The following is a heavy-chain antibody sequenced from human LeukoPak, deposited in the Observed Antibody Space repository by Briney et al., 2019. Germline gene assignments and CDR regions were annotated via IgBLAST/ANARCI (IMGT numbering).Heavy chain of an antibody. V-gene: IGHV4-30-2*01. CDR2: IYHSGST. CDR3: ARGPLYGDSDLGYFDY. Sequence: SQTLSLTCAVSGGSISSGGYSWSWIRQPPGKGLEWIGYIYHSGSTYYNPSLKSRVTISVDRSKNQFSLKLSSVTAADTAVYYCARGPLYGDSDLGYFDYWGQGTLVTVSS. J-gene: IGHJ4*02. D-gene: IGHD4-17*01. CDR1: GGSISSGGYS.